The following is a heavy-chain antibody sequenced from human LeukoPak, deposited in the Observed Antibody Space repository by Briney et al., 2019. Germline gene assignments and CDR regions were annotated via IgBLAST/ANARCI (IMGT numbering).Heavy chain of an antibody. CDR3: AGHRYYDYVWGSDKYNWVDP. D-gene: IGHD3-16*01. V-gene: IGHV4-34*01. J-gene: IGHJ5*02. CDR1: GGSFSGYY. Sequence: SETLSLTCAVYGGSFSGYYWSWIRQPPGKGLEWIGESNHSGSTKYNPSLESRVTISVDTSKKQFSLKVNSVTAADTAVYYCAGHRYYDYVWGSDKYNWVDPWGQGTRVTVSS. CDR2: SNHSGST.